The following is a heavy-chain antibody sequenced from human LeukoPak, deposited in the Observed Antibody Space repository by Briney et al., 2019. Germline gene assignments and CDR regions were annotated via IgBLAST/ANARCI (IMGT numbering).Heavy chain of an antibody. CDR1: GGSFSGYY. J-gene: IGHJ4*02. Sequence: SETLSLTCAVYGGSFSGYYWSWIRQPPGKGLEWIGEINHSGSTNYNPSLKSRVTISVDTSKNQFSLKLSSVTAADTAVYYCARGPRYYGSGSYYKGASFDYWGQGTLVTVSA. CDR3: ARGPRYYGSGSYYKGASFDY. D-gene: IGHD3-10*01. CDR2: INHSGST. V-gene: IGHV4-34*01.